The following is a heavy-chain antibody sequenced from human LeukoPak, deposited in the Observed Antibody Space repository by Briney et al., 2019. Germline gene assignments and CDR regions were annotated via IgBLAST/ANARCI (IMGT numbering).Heavy chain of an antibody. Sequence: GASVKVSCKASGYTFTSYDINWVRQATGQRLEWMGWMSPNSGNTGYAQKFQGRVTMTRNTSISTAYMELSSLRSDDTAVYYCARDNMPAYYDSSGDFDYWGQGTLVTVSS. CDR2: MSPNSGNT. CDR1: GYTFTSYD. D-gene: IGHD3-22*01. CDR3: ARDNMPAYYDSSGDFDY. V-gene: IGHV1-8*01. J-gene: IGHJ4*02.